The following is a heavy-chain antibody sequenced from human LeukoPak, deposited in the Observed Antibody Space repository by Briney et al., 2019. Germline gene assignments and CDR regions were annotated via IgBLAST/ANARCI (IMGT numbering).Heavy chain of an antibody. CDR3: ARDSGWIYDFWSGVTYYFDY. D-gene: IGHD3-3*01. Sequence: ASVKVSCKASGYTFTSYGISWVRQAPGQGLEWMGWISAYNGNTNYAQKLQGRVTMTTDTSTSTAYMELRSLRSDDTAVYYCARDSGWIYDFWSGVTYYFDYWGQGTLVTVSS. V-gene: IGHV1-18*01. CDR2: ISAYNGNT. CDR1: GYTFTSYG. J-gene: IGHJ4*02.